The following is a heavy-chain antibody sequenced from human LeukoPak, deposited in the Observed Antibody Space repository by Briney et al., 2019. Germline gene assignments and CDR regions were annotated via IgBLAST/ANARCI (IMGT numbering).Heavy chain of an antibody. Sequence: GGSPRLSCAASGFTFSSYAMHWVRQAPGKGLEWVAVISYDGSNKYYADSVKGRFTISRDNSKNTLYLQMNSLRAEDTAVYYCAREGKAFDYWGQGTLVTVSS. CDR3: AREGKAFDY. CDR1: GFTFSSYA. CDR2: ISYDGSNK. V-gene: IGHV3-30-3*01. D-gene: IGHD3-10*01. J-gene: IGHJ4*02.